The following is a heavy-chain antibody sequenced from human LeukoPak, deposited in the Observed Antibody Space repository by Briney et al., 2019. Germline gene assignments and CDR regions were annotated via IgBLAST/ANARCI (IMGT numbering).Heavy chain of an antibody. CDR2: IWYDGSNK. CDR1: GFTFSSYG. Sequence: GGSLRLSCAASGFTFSSYGMHWVRQAPGKGLEWVAVIWYDGSNKYYADSVKGRFTIPRDNSKNTLYLQMNSLRAEDTAVYYCARDRKTYYYYYGMDVWGQGTTVTVSS. V-gene: IGHV3-33*01. J-gene: IGHJ6*02. CDR3: ARDRKTYYYYYGMDV. D-gene: IGHD1-14*01.